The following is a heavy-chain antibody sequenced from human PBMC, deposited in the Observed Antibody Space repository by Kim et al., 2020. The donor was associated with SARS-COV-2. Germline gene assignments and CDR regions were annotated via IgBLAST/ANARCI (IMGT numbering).Heavy chain of an antibody. CDR2: MNPNSGKT. V-gene: IGHV1-8*01. CDR1: GYTFSNYE. Sequence: ASVKVSCKSSGYTFSNYEINWVRQATGQALEWLGWMNPNSGKTGYSERFQGRIILSRNISISPAYIELSSLTSADPAHYYCATNPIQNTRPWVQETLVTV. J-gene: IGHJ5*02. CDR3: ATNPIQNTRP. D-gene: IGHD1-1*01.